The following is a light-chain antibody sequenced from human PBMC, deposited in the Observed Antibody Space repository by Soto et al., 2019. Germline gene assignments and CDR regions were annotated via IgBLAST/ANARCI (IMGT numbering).Light chain of an antibody. J-gene: IGKJ2*01. CDR1: QSVSSSY. CDR2: DAS. V-gene: IGKV3-20*01. CDR3: QQYGSSPYT. Sequence: EIVLTQSPGTLSLSPGERATLSCRASQSVSSSYLAWYQQKPGQAPRLLIFDASSSATGIPDRFSGSGSGTDFTLTISRLEPEDFAGYCCQQYGSSPYTFGQGTKLEIK.